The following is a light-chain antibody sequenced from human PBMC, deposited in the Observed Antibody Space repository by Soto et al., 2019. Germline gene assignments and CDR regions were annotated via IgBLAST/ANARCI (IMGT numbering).Light chain of an antibody. V-gene: IGKV3-20*01. J-gene: IGKJ4*01. CDR1: QSVYSSY. CDR2: GAS. Sequence: EIVLTQSPGTLSLSPGDRATLSCRASQSVYSSYLAWYQEKPGQAPRLLIYGASSRATGIPDRFSGSGSGTDFTLNISRLEPEDLAVYYCQQYGSSPLTFGGGTKVEIK. CDR3: QQYGSSPLT.